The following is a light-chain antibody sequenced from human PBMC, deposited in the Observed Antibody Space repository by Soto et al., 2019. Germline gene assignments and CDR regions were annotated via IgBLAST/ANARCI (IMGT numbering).Light chain of an antibody. V-gene: IGLV2-11*01. J-gene: IGLJ3*02. Sequence: QSALTQPRSVSGSFGQSVTISCTGTSSDVGDSDSVSWYQQHPGRAPKLMISDVDKRPSRVPDRFSGSKSGNTASLTISGLQSEDEADYYCCSYAGSHTWVFGGGTKLTVL. CDR2: DVD. CDR3: CSYAGSHTWV. CDR1: SSDVGDSDS.